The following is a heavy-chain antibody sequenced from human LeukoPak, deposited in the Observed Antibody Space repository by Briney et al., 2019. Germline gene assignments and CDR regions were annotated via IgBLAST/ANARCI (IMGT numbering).Heavy chain of an antibody. CDR3: TTDNSGIAAAVGLAG. CDR2: ISGSGGST. D-gene: IGHD6-13*01. CDR1: GFTFSSYA. Sequence: GGSLRLSCAASGFTFSSYAMSWVRQAPGKGLEWVSAISGSGGSTYYADSVKGRFTISRDNSKNTLYLQMNSLRAEDTAVYYCTTDNSGIAAAVGLAGWGQGTLVTVSS. V-gene: IGHV3-23*01. J-gene: IGHJ4*02.